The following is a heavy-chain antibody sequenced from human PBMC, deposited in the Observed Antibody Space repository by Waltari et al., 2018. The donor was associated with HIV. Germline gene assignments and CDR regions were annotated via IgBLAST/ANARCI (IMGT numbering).Heavy chain of an antibody. CDR2: ISWNSGSI. J-gene: IGHJ4*02. CDR1: GFPFDHHA. D-gene: IGHD3-22*01. Sequence: EVQLVESGGGLVQPGRSLRLSCAASGFPFDHHAMHWVRPAPGKGLEWVSGISWNSGSIGYADSVEGRFTISRDNAKNSLYLQMNSLRAEDTALYYCAKDDGGAYDSSGYSSFDYWGQGTLVTVSS. CDR3: AKDDGGAYDSSGYSSFDY. V-gene: IGHV3-9*01.